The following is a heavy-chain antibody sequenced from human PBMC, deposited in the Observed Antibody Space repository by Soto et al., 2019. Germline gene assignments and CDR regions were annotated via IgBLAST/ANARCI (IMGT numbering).Heavy chain of an antibody. CDR2: ISGSGVGT. J-gene: IGHJ3*02. Sequence: EVQLLESGGGLVHPGGSLRLSCAASGFTFSNYAMSWVRQAPGKGLEWVSAISGSGVGTYYPDSVKGRFTISRDNSKNTLSLQINSLRAEDTAVYYCAKEIFDSRGYYSDAFDIWGQGTMVTVSS. D-gene: IGHD3-22*01. V-gene: IGHV3-23*01. CDR3: AKEIFDSRGYYSDAFDI. CDR1: GFTFSNYA.